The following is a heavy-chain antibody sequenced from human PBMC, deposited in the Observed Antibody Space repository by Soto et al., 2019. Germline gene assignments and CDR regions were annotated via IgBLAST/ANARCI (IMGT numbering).Heavy chain of an antibody. Sequence: PSESLSITCTVSSGSISSYYWTWTWKPQGKGLEWVGSIYYLGNTYYNPSLGSRVTISVDTSKNQFSLKLRSVTAADTAVFYCAGLYPYESSGYLLTYWGQRALVTVSS. V-gene: IGHV4-59*05. CDR2: IYYLGNT. J-gene: IGHJ4*02. D-gene: IGHD3-22*01. CDR1: SGSISSYY. CDR3: AGLYPYESSGYLLTY.